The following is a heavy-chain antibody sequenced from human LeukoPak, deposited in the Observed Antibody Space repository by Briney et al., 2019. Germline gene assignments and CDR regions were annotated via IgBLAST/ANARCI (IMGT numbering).Heavy chain of an antibody. CDR3: ARVTRYYDFWSGYSSLDYNAFDI. D-gene: IGHD3-3*01. CDR2: ISSSGSTI. Sequence: GRSLRLSCAASGFTFSSYEMNWVRQAPGKGLEGVSYISSSGSTIYYADSVKGRFTISRDNAKNSLYLQMNSLRAEDTAVYYCARVTRYYDFWSGYSSLDYNAFDIWGQGTMVTVSS. J-gene: IGHJ3*02. CDR1: GFTFSSYE. V-gene: IGHV3-48*03.